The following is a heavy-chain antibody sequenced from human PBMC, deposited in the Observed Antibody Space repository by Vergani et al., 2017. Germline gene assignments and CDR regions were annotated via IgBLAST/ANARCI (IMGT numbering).Heavy chain of an antibody. V-gene: IGHV2-70*11. J-gene: IGHJ4*02. D-gene: IGHD5-18*01. CDR1: GDSISSRNCY. Sequence: ESGPGLVKPSETLSLTCTVSGDSISSRNCYWGWIRQPPGKALEWLARIDWVDDKYYSTSLKTRLTISKDTSKNQVVLTMTNMDPVDTATYYCARTGYSYSKAFDYWGQGTLVTVSS. CDR2: IDWVDDK. CDR3: ARTGYSYSKAFDY.